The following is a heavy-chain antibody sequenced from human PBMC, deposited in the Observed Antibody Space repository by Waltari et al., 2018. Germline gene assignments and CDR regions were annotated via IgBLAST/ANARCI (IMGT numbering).Heavy chain of an antibody. CDR3: ASSIVVVVAAPLDY. Sequence: QVQLVQSGAEVKKPGSSVKVSCKASGGTFSSYAISWVRQAPGQGLEWMGGIIPIFGTANYAQKCQGRVTITADESTSTAYMELSSLRSEDTAVYYCASSIVVVVAAPLDYWGQGTLVTVSS. CDR1: GGTFSSYA. CDR2: IIPIFGTA. D-gene: IGHD2-15*01. J-gene: IGHJ4*02. V-gene: IGHV1-69*13.